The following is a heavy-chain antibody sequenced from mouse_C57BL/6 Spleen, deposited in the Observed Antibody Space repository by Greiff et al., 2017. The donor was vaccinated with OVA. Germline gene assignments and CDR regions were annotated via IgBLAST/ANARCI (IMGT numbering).Heavy chain of an antibody. J-gene: IGHJ2*01. V-gene: IGHV5-6*01. CDR1: GFTFSSYG. CDR2: ISSGGSYT. D-gene: IGHD1-1*01. CDR3: ARLTTVVDYFDY. Sequence: EVKLVESGGDLVKPGGSLKLSCAASGFTFSSYGMSWVRQTPDKRLEWVATISSGGSYTYYPDSVKGRFTISRDNAKNTLYLQMSSLKSEDTAMYYCARLTTVVDYFDYWGQGTTLTVSS.